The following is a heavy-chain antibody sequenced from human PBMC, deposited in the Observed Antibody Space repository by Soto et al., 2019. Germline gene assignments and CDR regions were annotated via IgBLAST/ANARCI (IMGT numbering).Heavy chain of an antibody. CDR3: AKDRGSGWYELDY. D-gene: IGHD6-19*01. J-gene: IGHJ4*02. CDR1: GFTFSSYA. Sequence: EVQLLESGGDLVQPGGSLRLSCAASGFTFSSYAMSWVRQAPGKGLEWVSAISGSGGSTYYADSVKGRFTISRDNSKNTLYLQMSSLRAEDTAVYYCAKDRGSGWYELDYWGQGTLVTVSS. CDR2: ISGSGGST. V-gene: IGHV3-23*01.